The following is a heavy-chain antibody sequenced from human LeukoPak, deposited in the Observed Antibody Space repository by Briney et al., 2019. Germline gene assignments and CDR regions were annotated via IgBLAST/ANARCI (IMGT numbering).Heavy chain of an antibody. D-gene: IGHD2-15*01. CDR2: IYHSGST. J-gene: IGHJ3*02. CDR1: GYSISSGYY. V-gene: IGHV4-38-2*01. CDR3: ARGFCSGGSCYGAFDI. Sequence: SETLSLTCAVSGYSISSGYYWGWIRQPPGKGLEWIGSIYHSGSTYYNPSLKSRVTISVDTSKNQFSLKLSSVTAADTAVYYCARGFCSGGSCYGAFDIWGQGTMVTVSS.